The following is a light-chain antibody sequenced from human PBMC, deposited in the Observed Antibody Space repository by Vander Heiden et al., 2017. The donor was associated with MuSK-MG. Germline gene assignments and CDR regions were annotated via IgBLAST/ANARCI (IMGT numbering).Light chain of an antibody. Sequence: DIQMTQSQSSLSASVGDRVTITCGASQRISSYLDWYQQKPGQAPRLLIYAASSLQSGVPSRFSGSGSGTDFTLTISRLQPEDFATYYCQQSDSTPGTFGQGTKVEIK. J-gene: IGKJ2*01. CDR1: QRISSY. CDR2: AAS. V-gene: IGKV1-39*01. CDR3: QQSDSTPGT.